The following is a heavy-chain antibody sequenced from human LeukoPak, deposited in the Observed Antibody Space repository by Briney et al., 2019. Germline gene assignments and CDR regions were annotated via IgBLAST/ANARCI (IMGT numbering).Heavy chain of an antibody. J-gene: IGHJ6*02. CDR1: GFTFSSYA. CDR3: AKVPYSDYGSGRPPFMDA. V-gene: IGHV3-30*04. CDR2: ISYDGSNK. Sequence: GRSLRLSCAASGFTFSSYAMHWVRQAPGKGLEWVAVISYDGSNKYYADSVKGRFTISRDNSKNTLYLQMNSLRAEDTALYYCAKVPYSDYGSGRPPFMDAWGQGTTVTVSS. D-gene: IGHD3-10*01.